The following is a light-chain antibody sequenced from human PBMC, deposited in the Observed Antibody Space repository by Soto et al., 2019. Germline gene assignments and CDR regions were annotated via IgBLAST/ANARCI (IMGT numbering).Light chain of an antibody. CDR2: GAS. J-gene: IGKJ2*01. CDR1: QSVSRSY. CDR3: QQYGSSPPVYT. Sequence: EIVLTQSPGTLSLSPGERATLSCRASQSVSRSYLAWYQQKPGQAPRLLIYGASSRATGIPDRFSGSGSGTDFTLTISRLEPEDFAVYYCQQYGSSPPVYTFGQGTKLEIK. V-gene: IGKV3-20*01.